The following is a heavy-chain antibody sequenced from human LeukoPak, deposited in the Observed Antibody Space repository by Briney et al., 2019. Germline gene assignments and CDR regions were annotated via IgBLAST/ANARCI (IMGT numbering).Heavy chain of an antibody. CDR3: AAAAFLDAFDI. D-gene: IGHD6-13*01. Sequence: PSETLSLTCTVSGGSISSYYWSWIRQPPGKGLEWIGYIYYSGSTNYNPSLKSRVTISVDTSKNQFSLKLSSVTAADTAVYYCAAAAFLDAFDIWGQGTMVTVSS. CDR2: IYYSGST. V-gene: IGHV4-59*01. CDR1: GGSISSYY. J-gene: IGHJ3*02.